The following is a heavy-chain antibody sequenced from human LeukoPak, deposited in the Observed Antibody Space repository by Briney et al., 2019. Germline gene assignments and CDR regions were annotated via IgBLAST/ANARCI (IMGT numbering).Heavy chain of an antibody. CDR3: ARARTIDGYIRI. D-gene: IGHD5-24*01. CDR1: GYTFTSYG. CDR2: ISAYSGNS. V-gene: IGHV1-18*01. J-gene: IGHJ3*02. Sequence: ASVKVSCKASGYTFTSYGISWVRQAPGQGLEWMGWISAYSGNSNYAQKLQGRVTMTTDTSTSTAYMELSSLISDDTAVYYCARARTIDGYIRIWGQGTMVTVSS.